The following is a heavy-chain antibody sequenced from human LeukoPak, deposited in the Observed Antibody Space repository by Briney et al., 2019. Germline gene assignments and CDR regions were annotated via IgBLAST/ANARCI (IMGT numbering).Heavy chain of an antibody. D-gene: IGHD5-18*01. V-gene: IGHV4-4*07. J-gene: IGHJ6*02. Sequence: KPSETLSLTCTVSGGSISSYYWSWIRQPAGKGLEWIGRIYTSGSTNYNPSLKSRVTMSVDTSKNQFSLKLSSVTAADTAVYYCARDHDEVGGSYGLSVEYYYYGMDVWGQGTTVTVSS. CDR2: IYTSGST. CDR3: ARDHDEVGGSYGLSVEYYYYGMDV. CDR1: GGSISSYY.